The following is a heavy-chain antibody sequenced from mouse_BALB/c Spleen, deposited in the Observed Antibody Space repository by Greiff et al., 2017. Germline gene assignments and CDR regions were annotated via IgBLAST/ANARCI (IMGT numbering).Heavy chain of an antibody. CDR2: INPGSGGT. D-gene: IGHD2-1*01. Sequence: QVQLQQSGAELVRPGTSVKVSCKASGYAFTNYLIEWVKQRPGQGLEWIGVINPGSGGTNYNEKFKGKATLTADKSSSTAYMQLSSLTSDDSAVYFCARGGDYYGLYYAMDYWGQGTSVTVSS. CDR3: ARGGDYYGLYYAMDY. J-gene: IGHJ4*01. CDR1: GYAFTNYL. V-gene: IGHV1-54*01.